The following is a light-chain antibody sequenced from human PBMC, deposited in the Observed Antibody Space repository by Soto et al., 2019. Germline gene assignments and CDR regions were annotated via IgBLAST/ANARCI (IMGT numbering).Light chain of an antibody. CDR2: SNT. Sequence: QSVLTQPPSVSGAPGRTVTISCTGSDSNIGAGFDVHWYQQLPGSAPKLLIYSNTRRPSGVPDRFSGFQSGTSASLAISGLQAEDEGDYYCQSYDSDLSEFYVFGTGTKLTVL. J-gene: IGLJ1*01. CDR3: QSYDSDLSEFYV. CDR1: DSNIGAGFD. V-gene: IGLV1-40*01.